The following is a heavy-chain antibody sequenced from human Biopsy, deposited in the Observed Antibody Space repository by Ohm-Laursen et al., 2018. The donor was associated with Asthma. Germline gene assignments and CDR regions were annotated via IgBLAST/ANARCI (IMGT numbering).Heavy chain of an antibody. CDR3: AGGPPVERED. CDR2: IYYSGST. J-gene: IGHJ4*02. Sequence: PSDTLSLTCSVSGGSISSGGYYWSWIRQHPGKGLEWIGYIYYSGSTYYNPSLKSRVTISVDTSKNQFSLKLSSVTAADTAGYFCAGGPPVEREDWGQGTPVTVSS. CDR1: GGSISSGGYY. V-gene: IGHV4-31*03. D-gene: IGHD3-16*01.